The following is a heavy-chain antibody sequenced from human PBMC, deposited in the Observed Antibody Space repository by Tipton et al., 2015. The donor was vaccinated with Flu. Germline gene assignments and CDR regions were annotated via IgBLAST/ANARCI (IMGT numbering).Heavy chain of an antibody. CDR2: ISSSDSSI. CDR1: GFTFSSYE. CDR3: AKDALSGSYHQDY. D-gene: IGHD1-26*01. J-gene: IGHJ4*02. Sequence: SLRLSCAASGFTFSSYEMNWVRQAPGKGLEWVSYISSSDSSIYYADSVKGRFTISRDNSKNTVYLQMNSLRAEDTGVYYCAKDALSGSYHQDYWGQGTLVTVSS. V-gene: IGHV3-48*03.